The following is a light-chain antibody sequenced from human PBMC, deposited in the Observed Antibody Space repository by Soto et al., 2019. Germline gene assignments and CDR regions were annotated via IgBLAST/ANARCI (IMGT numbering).Light chain of an antibody. CDR2: QET. Sequence: SSELTQPPSVSVSPGQTARITCSGHALPKQYAYWYQQKPGQAPVLVIYQETERPSGIPERFSGSRSGTTVTLTISGVQAEDEADYYCQSADSSGTYVVFGGGTKLTVL. J-gene: IGLJ2*01. CDR3: QSADSSGTYVV. CDR1: ALPKQY. V-gene: IGLV3-25*03.